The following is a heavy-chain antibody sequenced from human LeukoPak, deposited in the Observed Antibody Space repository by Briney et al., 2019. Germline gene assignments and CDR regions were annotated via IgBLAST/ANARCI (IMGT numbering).Heavy chain of an antibody. CDR1: GGTFSSYA. CDR2: IIPIFGTA. Sequence: SVKVSCKASGGTFSSYAISWVRQAPGQGLELMGGIIPIFGTANYAQKFQGTVTITTDESTSTAYMELSSLRSEDTAVYYCARENYYGSGSYGGNWFDPWGQGTLVTVSS. J-gene: IGHJ5*02. V-gene: IGHV1-69*05. D-gene: IGHD3-10*01. CDR3: ARENYYGSGSYGGNWFDP.